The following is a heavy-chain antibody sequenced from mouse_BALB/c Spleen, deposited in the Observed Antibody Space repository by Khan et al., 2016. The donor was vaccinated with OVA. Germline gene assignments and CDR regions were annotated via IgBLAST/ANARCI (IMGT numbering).Heavy chain of an antibody. CDR3: ARLAYYYNSEGVAY. Sequence: EVELVESGGDLVKPGGSLKLSCAASGFTFSTYGMSWVRQTPDRGLEWVATISSGGTYTFYPDNVKGRFTISRDNANNTLYLQMSSLKSADTAMYYCARLAYYYNSEGVAYWGQRTLVTVSA. V-gene: IGHV5-6*01. D-gene: IGHD1-1*01. CDR2: ISSGGTYT. J-gene: IGHJ3*01. CDR1: GFTFSTYG.